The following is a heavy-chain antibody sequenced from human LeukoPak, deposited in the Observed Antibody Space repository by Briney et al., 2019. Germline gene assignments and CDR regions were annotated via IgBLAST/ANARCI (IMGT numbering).Heavy chain of an antibody. J-gene: IGHJ5*02. D-gene: IGHD2-2*03. CDR2: IYYSGST. Sequence: KPSETLSLTCTVSGGSISSGGYYWSWIRQHPGKGLEWIGFIYYSGSTKYNPSLKSRVTMSVDTSKNRFSLKLSSVTAADTAVYYCARHRGYCSSTSCSYNWFDPWGQGTLVTVSS. CDR1: GGSISSGGYY. V-gene: IGHV4-61*08. CDR3: ARHRGYCSSTSCSYNWFDP.